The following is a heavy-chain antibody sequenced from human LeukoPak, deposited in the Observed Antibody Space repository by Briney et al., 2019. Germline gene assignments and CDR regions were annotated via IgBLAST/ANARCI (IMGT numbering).Heavy chain of an antibody. CDR2: INHSGST. J-gene: IGHJ6*02. Sequence: SETPSLTCAVYGGSFSGYYWSWIRQPPGKGLEWIGEINHSGSTNYNPSLKSRVTISVDTSKNQFSLKLSSVTAADTAVYYCASSWYYYYYYGMDVWGQGTTVTVSS. V-gene: IGHV4-34*01. CDR3: ASSWYYYYYYGMDV. D-gene: IGHD6-13*01. CDR1: GGSFSGYY.